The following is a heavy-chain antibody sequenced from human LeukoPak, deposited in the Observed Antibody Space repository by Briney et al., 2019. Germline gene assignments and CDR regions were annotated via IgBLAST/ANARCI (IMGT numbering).Heavy chain of an antibody. V-gene: IGHV1-18*04. CDR1: GYTFTGYY. Sequence: ASVKVSCKASGYTFTGYYMHWVRQAPGQGLEWMGWISAYNGNTNYAQKLQGRVTMTTDTSTSTAYMELRSLRSDDTAVYYCARVSGDSSGWKTGMDVWGQGTTVTVSS. J-gene: IGHJ6*02. D-gene: IGHD6-19*01. CDR3: ARVSGDSSGWKTGMDV. CDR2: ISAYNGNT.